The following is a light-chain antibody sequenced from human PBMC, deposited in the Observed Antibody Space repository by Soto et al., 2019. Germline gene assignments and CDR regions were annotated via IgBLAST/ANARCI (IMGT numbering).Light chain of an antibody. Sequence: QSVLTQPPSASGSPGQSVTISCAGTSSDVGGYNYVSWYQQYPGKVPKLMIYEVSERPSRVPDRFSGSKSGNTAFLTVSGLQAEDEADYYCLSYADTAYVFGTGTRSPS. V-gene: IGLV2-8*01. CDR2: EVS. J-gene: IGLJ1*01. CDR3: LSYADTAYV. CDR1: SSDVGGYNY.